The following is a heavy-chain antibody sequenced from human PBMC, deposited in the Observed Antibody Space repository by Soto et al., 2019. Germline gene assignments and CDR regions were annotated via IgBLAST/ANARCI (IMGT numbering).Heavy chain of an antibody. Sequence: GGSLRLSCAASGFTFSNYWMHWVRQTPGKGLVWVSRINPDGSRTSYADSVRGRFTISRDNAKNTLYLQMNSLGADDTAVYYCARVAVTTYYFDTWGHGTLVTVSS. D-gene: IGHD4-17*01. CDR2: INPDGSRT. CDR1: GFTFSNYW. V-gene: IGHV3-74*01. J-gene: IGHJ4*01. CDR3: ARVAVTTYYFDT.